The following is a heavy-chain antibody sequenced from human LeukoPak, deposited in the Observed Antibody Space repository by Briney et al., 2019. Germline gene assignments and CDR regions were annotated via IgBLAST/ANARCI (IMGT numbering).Heavy chain of an antibody. Sequence: GESLKISCKGSGYSFTSYWIGWVRQMPGKGLEWMGIIYPGDSDTRSSPSFQGQVTISADKSISTAYLQWSSLKASDTAMYYCAREGNYDILTGSFDYWGQGTLVTVSS. CDR1: GYSFTSYW. CDR3: AREGNYDILTGSFDY. D-gene: IGHD3-9*01. V-gene: IGHV5-51*01. J-gene: IGHJ4*02. CDR2: IYPGDSDT.